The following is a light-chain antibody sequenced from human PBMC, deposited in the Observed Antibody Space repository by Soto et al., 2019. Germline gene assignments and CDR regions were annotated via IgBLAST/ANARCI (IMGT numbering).Light chain of an antibody. V-gene: IGLV2-14*01. CDR2: EVS. CDR1: SSDVGGYKY. J-gene: IGLJ2*01. Sequence: QSALTQPAFVSGSPGQSITISCTGTSSDVGGYKYVSWYQQHPGKAPKLMIYEVSNRPSGVSNRFSGSKSGNTASLTISGLQAEDEADYHCSSYTSSSAVIFGGGTKLTVL. CDR3: SSYTSSSAVI.